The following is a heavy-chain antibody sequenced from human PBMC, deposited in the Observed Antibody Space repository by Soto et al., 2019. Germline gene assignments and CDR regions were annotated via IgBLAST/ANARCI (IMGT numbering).Heavy chain of an antibody. V-gene: IGHV1-69*13. D-gene: IGHD3-9*01. J-gene: IGHJ4*02. CDR2: IIPIFGTA. CDR3: ARLTHKPRRFDY. CDR1: GGTFSSYA. Sequence: ASVKVSCKASGGTFSSYAISWVRQAPGQGLEWMGGIIPIFGTANYAQKFQGRVTITADESTSTAYMELSSLRSEDTAVYYCARLTHKPRRFDYWGQGTLVTVSS.